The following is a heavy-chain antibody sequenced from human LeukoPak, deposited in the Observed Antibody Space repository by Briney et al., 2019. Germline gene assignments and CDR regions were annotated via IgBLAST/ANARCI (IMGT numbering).Heavy chain of an antibody. CDR2: INAGNGNA. Sequence: GASVKVSCEASGYIFTNYAVHWVRQAPGQRLEWMGWINAGNGNANYSQDFQGRVTITRDTSASTVYMELSSLRSEDMVVYYCARKWGNAFDIWGQGTMVTVSS. D-gene: IGHD3-16*01. CDR3: ARKWGNAFDI. J-gene: IGHJ3*02. CDR1: GYIFTNYA. V-gene: IGHV1-3*03.